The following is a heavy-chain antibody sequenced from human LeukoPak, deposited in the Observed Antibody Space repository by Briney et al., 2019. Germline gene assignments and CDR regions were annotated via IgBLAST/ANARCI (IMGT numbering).Heavy chain of an antibody. D-gene: IGHD6-13*01. CDR1: GGSMSPYH. Sequence: NTSETLSLTCTVSGGSMSPYHWGWIRQPPGKGLEWIGYIYYSGSTNYNPSLKSRVTISVDTSKNQFSLKLSSVTAADTAVYYCWGTETAAAGTPLETDAFDIWGQGTMVTVSS. CDR3: WGTETAAAGTPLETDAFDI. V-gene: IGHV4-59*08. J-gene: IGHJ3*02. CDR2: IYYSGST.